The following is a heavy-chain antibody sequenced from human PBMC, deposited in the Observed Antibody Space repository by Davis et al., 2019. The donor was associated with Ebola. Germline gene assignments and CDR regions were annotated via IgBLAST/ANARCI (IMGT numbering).Heavy chain of an antibody. CDR2: INHSGST. V-gene: IGHV4-34*01. CDR1: SGSFSGYY. CDR3: ARAPPDGDYGYWYFDL. Sequence: MPSETLSLTCAVYSGSFSGYYWTWIRQPPGKGLEWIGEINHSGSTNYNPSLKSRVTISVDRSKNQFSLKLSSVTAADTAVYYCARAPPDGDYGYWYFDLWGRGTLVTVSS. J-gene: IGHJ2*01. D-gene: IGHD4-17*01.